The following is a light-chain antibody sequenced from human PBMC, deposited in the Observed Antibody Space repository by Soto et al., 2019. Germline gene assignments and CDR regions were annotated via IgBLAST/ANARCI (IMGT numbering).Light chain of an antibody. Sequence: QSALTQPASVSGSAGQSITISCSGTMHDVGAYNLVSWYQQHPGTAPKLIIYEVRNRPSGISSRFSGSRSGNTASLTISGLQPEDEGDYYCNAYTARSTLVFGGGTQLTVL. V-gene: IGLV2-14*01. CDR2: EVR. CDR3: NAYTARSTLV. J-gene: IGLJ3*02. CDR1: MHDVGAYNL.